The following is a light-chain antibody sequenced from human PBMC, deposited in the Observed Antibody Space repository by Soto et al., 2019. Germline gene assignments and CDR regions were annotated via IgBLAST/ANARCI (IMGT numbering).Light chain of an antibody. CDR2: DAS. V-gene: IGKV1-13*02. CDR1: QDISNT. J-gene: IGKJ5*01. CDR3: QQCKGYPIT. Sequence: AIQLTQSPSSLSASVGDSVTITCRATQDISNTLAWYQHKPGRGPTLLIFDASTLESGVPSRFTGSRSGTHFTLTISSLQPEDFATYICQQCKGYPITFGQGTRVEV.